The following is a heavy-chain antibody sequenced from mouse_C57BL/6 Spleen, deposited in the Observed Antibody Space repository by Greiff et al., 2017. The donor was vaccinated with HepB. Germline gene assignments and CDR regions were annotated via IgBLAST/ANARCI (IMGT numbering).Heavy chain of an antibody. Sequence: QVQLQQPGAELVKPGASVKLSCKASGYTFTSYWMQWVKQRPGQGLEWIGEIDPSDSYTNYNQKFKGKATLTVDTSSSTAYMQLSSLTSEDSAVYYCARSRGITTVVDYWGQGTTLTVSS. J-gene: IGHJ2*01. CDR3: ARSRGITTVVDY. CDR2: IDPSDSYT. V-gene: IGHV1-50*01. CDR1: GYTFTSYW. D-gene: IGHD1-1*01.